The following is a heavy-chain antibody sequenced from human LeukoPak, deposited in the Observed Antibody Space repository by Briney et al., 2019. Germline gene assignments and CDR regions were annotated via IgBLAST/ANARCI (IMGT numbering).Heavy chain of an antibody. CDR1: GYTFTNFD. CDR2: MNPKTGNT. J-gene: IGHJ3*02. Sequence: ASLKVSCKASGYTFTNFDINWVRQATGQGLEWMGWMNPKTGNTGSAQKFQGRVTITGNTSISTAYMELSSLRSEDTAVYYCVRIYYSNAFDIWGQGTMVTVSS. V-gene: IGHV1-8*01. CDR3: VRIYYSNAFDI. D-gene: IGHD4-11*01.